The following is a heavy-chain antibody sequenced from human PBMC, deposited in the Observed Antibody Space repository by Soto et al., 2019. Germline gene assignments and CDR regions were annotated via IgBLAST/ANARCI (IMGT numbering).Heavy chain of an antibody. CDR3: ATLFSSGSSLDY. J-gene: IGHJ4*02. CDR1: GFTLRSYW. V-gene: IGHV3-74*01. Sequence: EVQLVESGGGLVQPGGSLRLSCGASGFTLRSYWMHWVRQAPGKGLVWVSNINSDGSSTNYADSVKGRFTISRDNAKNTLYLQMNSLRADDTAVYYCATLFSSGSSLDYWGQGTLVTVSS. D-gene: IGHD3-10*01. CDR2: INSDGSST.